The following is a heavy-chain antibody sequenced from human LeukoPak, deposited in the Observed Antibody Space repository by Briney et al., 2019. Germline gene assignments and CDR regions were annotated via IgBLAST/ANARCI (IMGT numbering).Heavy chain of an antibody. CDR3: ASRYGSGSYYGHDY. V-gene: IGHV1-2*02. D-gene: IGHD3-10*01. CDR2: INPNSGGT. CDR1: GYTFTSYG. Sequence: AASVKVSCKASGYTFTSYGISWVRQAPGQGLEWMGWINPNSGGTNYAQKFQGRVTMTRDTSISTAYMELSRLRSDDTAVYYCASRYGSGSYYGHDYWGQGTLVTVSS. J-gene: IGHJ4*02.